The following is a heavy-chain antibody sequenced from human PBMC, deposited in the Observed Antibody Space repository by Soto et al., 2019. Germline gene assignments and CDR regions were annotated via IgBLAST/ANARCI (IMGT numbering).Heavy chain of an antibody. Sequence: SVKVSCKASGGTFSSYAISWVRQAPGQGLEWMGGIIPIFGTANYAQKFQGRVTITADKSTSTAYMELSSLRSEDTAVYYCASDEMATMLTDYWGQGTLVTVSS. CDR2: IIPIFGTA. CDR1: GGTFSSYA. D-gene: IGHD5-12*01. V-gene: IGHV1-69*06. CDR3: ASDEMATMLTDY. J-gene: IGHJ4*02.